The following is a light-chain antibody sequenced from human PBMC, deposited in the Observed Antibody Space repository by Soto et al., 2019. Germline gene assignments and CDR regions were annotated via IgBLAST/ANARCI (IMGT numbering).Light chain of an antibody. J-gene: IGKJ1*01. CDR3: QQYGSSPRT. CDR2: GAS. V-gene: IGKV3-20*01. CDR1: QSLSSNY. Sequence: IVLTHSPGTLSLSPGEIATLSCRAIQSLSSNYLAWYQQRPGQAPRLLIYGASSRATGIPDRISGSGSGTDFTLTIRRLEPEDFAVYYCQQYGSSPRTFGQGTKV.